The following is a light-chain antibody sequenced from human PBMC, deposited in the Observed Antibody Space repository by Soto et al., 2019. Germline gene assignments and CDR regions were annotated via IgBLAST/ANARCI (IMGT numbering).Light chain of an antibody. J-gene: IGLJ1*01. V-gene: IGLV1-47*02. CDR1: NANNGNHF. Sequence: QSVLTQPPSASGTPGQRVTISCSGRNANNGNHFVCWYQQLPGTAPKLLIYSNDQRPSGVPDRFSGSNSGTSASLAISGLRSEDEADYYCVAWDDGLSGLVFGTGTKLTVL. CDR3: VAWDDGLSGLV. CDR2: SND.